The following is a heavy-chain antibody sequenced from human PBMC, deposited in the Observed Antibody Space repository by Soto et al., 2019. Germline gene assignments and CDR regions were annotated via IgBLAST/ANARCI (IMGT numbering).Heavy chain of an antibody. CDR3: ARGGDIVVLGYYGMDV. CDR1: GGTFSSYT. D-gene: IGHD2-15*01. J-gene: IGHJ6*02. CDR2: IIPILGIA. V-gene: IGHV1-69*02. Sequence: QVQLVQSGAEVKKPGSSVKVSCKASGGTFSSYTISWVRQAPGQGLEWMGRIIPILGIANYAQKFQGRVIELRGIGNGAPKFQGRVTITADKSTSTAYMELSSLRSEDTAVYYCARGGDIVVLGYYGMDVWGQGTTVTVSS.